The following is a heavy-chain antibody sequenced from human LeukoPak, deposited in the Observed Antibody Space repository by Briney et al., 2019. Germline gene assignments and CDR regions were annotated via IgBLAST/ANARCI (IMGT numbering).Heavy chain of an antibody. D-gene: IGHD4-17*01. CDR1: GFTFSSYW. Sequence: GGSLRLSCAASGFTFSSYWMHWVRQAPGKGLVWVSRINSDGSSTSYADSVKGRFTISRDNAKNTLYLQMNSLRAEDTAVYYCAKDGDYGDYWHYNYMDVWGKGTTVTISS. J-gene: IGHJ6*03. V-gene: IGHV3-74*01. CDR2: INSDGSST. CDR3: AKDGDYGDYWHYNYMDV.